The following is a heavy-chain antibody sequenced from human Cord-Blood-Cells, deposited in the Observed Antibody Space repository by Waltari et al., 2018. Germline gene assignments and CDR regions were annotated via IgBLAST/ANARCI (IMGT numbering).Heavy chain of an antibody. CDR2: INHSGST. Sequence: QVQLQQWGAGLLKPSETLSLTCAVYGGSFSGYYWSWIRQPPGKGLGWNGEINHSGSTNYNPSLKSRVTISVDTSKNQFSLKLSSVTAADTAVYYCASSSSSWYYFDYWGQGTLVTVSS. CDR1: GGSFSGYY. D-gene: IGHD6-13*01. V-gene: IGHV4-34*01. J-gene: IGHJ4*02. CDR3: ASSSSSWYYFDY.